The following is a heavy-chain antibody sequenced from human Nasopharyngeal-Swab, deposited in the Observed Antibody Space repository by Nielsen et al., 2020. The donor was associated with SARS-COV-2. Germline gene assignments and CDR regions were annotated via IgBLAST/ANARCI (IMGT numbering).Heavy chain of an antibody. CDR1: GGTFSSYA. Sequence: SVKVSCKASGGTFSSYAISWVRQAPGQGLEWMGGITPIFGTANYAQKFQGRVTITADESTSTAYMELSSLRSEDTAVYYCAREGYYGSGSYAPFDYWGQGTLVTVSS. CDR2: ITPIFGTA. J-gene: IGHJ4*02. D-gene: IGHD3-10*01. CDR3: AREGYYGSGSYAPFDY. V-gene: IGHV1-69*13.